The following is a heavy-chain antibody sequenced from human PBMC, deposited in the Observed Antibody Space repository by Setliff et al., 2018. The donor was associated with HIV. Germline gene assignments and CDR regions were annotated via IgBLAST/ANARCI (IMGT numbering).Heavy chain of an antibody. J-gene: IGHJ3*02. CDR3: AREGGYYYDSSGYSPHDAFDI. V-gene: IGHV4-31*03. Sequence: SETLSLTCTVSGGSISSGGYYWSWIRQHPGKGLEWIGYIYYSGSTYYNPSLKSRVTISVDTSKNQFSLKLSYVTAADTAVYYCAREGGYYYDSSGYSPHDAFDIWGQGTMVTVSS. CDR1: GGSISSGGYY. CDR2: IYYSGST. D-gene: IGHD3-22*01.